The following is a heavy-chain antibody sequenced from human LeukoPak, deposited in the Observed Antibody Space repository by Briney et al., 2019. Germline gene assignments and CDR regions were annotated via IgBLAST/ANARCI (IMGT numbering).Heavy chain of an antibody. J-gene: IGHJ4*02. CDR1: GGSISSYY. CDR3: ARHVSSSWHHDY. CDR2: IYYSGST. Sequence: SETLSLTCTVSGGSISSYYWSWIRQPPGKGLEWIGYIYYSGSTNYNPSLKSRVTISVDTSKNRFSLKLSSVTAADTAVYYCARHVSSSWHHDYWGQGTLVTVSS. D-gene: IGHD6-13*01. V-gene: IGHV4-59*08.